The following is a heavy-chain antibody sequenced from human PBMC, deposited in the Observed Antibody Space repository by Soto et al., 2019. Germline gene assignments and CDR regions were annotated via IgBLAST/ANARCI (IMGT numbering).Heavy chain of an antibody. D-gene: IGHD2-21*02. CDR1: GFSLSTSGVG. J-gene: IGHJ4*02. Sequence: QITLKESGPTLGKPTQTLTLTCTFSGFSLSTSGVGVGWIRQPPGKALEWLALIYWDDDKRYSPSLKSRLTITQDTSKKQVVLTTTNMDPVDTATYYCAHITAPIVVVTAPYFDYWGQGTLVTVS. CDR3: AHITAPIVVVTAPYFDY. CDR2: IYWDDDK. V-gene: IGHV2-5*02.